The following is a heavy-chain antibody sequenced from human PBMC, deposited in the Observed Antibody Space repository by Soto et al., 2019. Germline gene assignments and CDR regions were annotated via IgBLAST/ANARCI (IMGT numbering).Heavy chain of an antibody. CDR1: GYTFTTSG. J-gene: IGHJ4*02. CDR2: ISTYSGHT. Sequence: ASVKVSCKPSGYTFTTSGTAWVRQAPGQGLEWMGWISTYSGHTKYAQKLQDRLTVTTDTSTSTAYMELRSLRSDDTAVYYCARDDCSGNTCYLGHWGQGTLVTVSS. V-gene: IGHV1-18*01. D-gene: IGHD2-15*01. CDR3: ARDDCSGNTCYLGH.